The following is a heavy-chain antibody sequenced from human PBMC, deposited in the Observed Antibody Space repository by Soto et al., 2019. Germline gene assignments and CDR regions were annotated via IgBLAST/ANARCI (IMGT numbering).Heavy chain of an antibody. J-gene: IGHJ6*02. CDR2: ISSSSSYT. D-gene: IGHD6-19*01. Sequence: QVQLVESGGGLVKPGGSLRLSCAASGFTFSDYYMSWIRQAPGKGLEWVSYISSSSSYTNYADSVKGRFTISRDNAKNSLYLQMNSLRAEDTAVYYCARDPLSSGWYSYYYYGMDVWGQGTTVTVSS. CDR3: ARDPLSSGWYSYYYYGMDV. V-gene: IGHV3-11*06. CDR1: GFTFSDYY.